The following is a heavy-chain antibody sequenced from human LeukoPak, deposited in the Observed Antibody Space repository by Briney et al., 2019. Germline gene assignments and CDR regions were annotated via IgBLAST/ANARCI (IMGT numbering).Heavy chain of an antibody. V-gene: IGHV3-9*01. D-gene: IGHD3-3*01. J-gene: IGHJ3*02. CDR3: AKPNESGAFDI. CDR2: ISWNSGSI. Sequence: GGSLRLSCAASGFTFDDYAMDWVRQAPGKGLEWVSGISWNSGSIGYADSVKGRFTISRDNAKNSLYLQMNSLRAEDTALYYCAKPNESGAFDIWGQGTMVTVSS. CDR1: GFTFDDYA.